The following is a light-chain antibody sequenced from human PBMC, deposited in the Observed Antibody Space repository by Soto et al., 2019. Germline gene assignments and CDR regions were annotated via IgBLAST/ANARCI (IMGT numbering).Light chain of an antibody. CDR2: GAS. Sequence: EIVLTQSPGTLSLSPGERATLSCRARQSVSRSYLAWYQQKPGQAPRLLVYGASIRATGIPDRFSGSGSGTDFSLTINKVEPEDFAVYYCQQYGDSPPWTFGQGTKVEIK. V-gene: IGKV3-20*01. J-gene: IGKJ1*01. CDR1: QSVSRSY. CDR3: QQYGDSPPWT.